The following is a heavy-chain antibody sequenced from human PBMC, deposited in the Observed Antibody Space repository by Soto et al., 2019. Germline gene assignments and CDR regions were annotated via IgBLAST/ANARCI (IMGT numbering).Heavy chain of an antibody. Sequence: XGSLRLSCAASGFTFRVYGMHWVRQAPGKGLEWVADISYDGNKKYYTDSVKGRFTISRDNSKNTLYLQMNSLRTEDTALYYCAQEAPGGWHFFDNWGQGTLVTVSS. D-gene: IGHD6-19*01. CDR2: ISYDGNKK. CDR1: GFTFRVYG. V-gene: IGHV3-30*18. CDR3: AQEAPGGWHFFDN. J-gene: IGHJ4*02.